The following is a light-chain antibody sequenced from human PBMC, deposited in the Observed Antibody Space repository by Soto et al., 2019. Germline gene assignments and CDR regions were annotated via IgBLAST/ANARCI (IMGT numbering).Light chain of an antibody. Sequence: EIVLTQSPATLSLSPGERATLSCRPSQSVSRYLAWYQQKPGQAPRLFIYDASNRATGIPARFSGSGSGTDFTLTISSLEPEDFAVYYCQQRSNWLTFGQGTRLEIK. V-gene: IGKV3-11*01. J-gene: IGKJ5*01. CDR1: QSVSRY. CDR3: QQRSNWLT. CDR2: DAS.